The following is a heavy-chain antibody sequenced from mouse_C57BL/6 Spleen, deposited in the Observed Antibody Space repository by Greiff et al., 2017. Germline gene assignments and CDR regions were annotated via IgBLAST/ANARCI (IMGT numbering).Heavy chain of an antibody. J-gene: IGHJ4*01. V-gene: IGHV5-9-1*02. CDR2: ISSGGDYI. CDR1: GFTFSSYA. D-gene: IGHD1-1*01. CDR3: TRVNGYYGSSYDAMDY. Sequence: EVKLMESGEGLVKPGGSLKLSCAASGFTFSSYAMSWVRQTPEKRLEWVAYISSGGDYIYYADTVKGRFTISRDNARNTLYLQMSSLKSEDTAMYYCTRVNGYYGSSYDAMDYWGQGTSVTVSS.